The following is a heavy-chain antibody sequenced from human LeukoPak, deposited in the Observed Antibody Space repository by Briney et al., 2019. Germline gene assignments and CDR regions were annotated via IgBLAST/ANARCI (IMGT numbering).Heavy chain of an antibody. D-gene: IGHD3-3*01. CDR1: GYTFTGYY. V-gene: IGHV1-2*06. J-gene: IGHJ6*03. Sequence: EASVKVSCKASGYTFTGYYMHWVRQAPAQGHERMGRINPNSSGTNYAQQFQGRVTMTSDTSISAAYMELSRLRSDDTAVYYCARAEPSIFGVVISYYYYMDVWGKGTTVTVSS. CDR3: ARAEPSIFGVVISYYYYMDV. CDR2: INPNSSGT.